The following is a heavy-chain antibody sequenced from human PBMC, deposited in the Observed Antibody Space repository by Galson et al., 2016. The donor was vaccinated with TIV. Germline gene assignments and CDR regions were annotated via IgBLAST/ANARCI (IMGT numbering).Heavy chain of an antibody. CDR2: ISGHSGQR. CDR3: ARDDMDYDSSGYTDD. Sequence: SVKVSCKASGYSFSTYGITWVRQAPGQGLQWMGWISGHSGQRKFAEKFQGRVSITAHTSTSTAYMELRSLKADDTAVYYCARDDMDYDSSGYTDDWGQGTLVTVSS. CDR1: GYSFSTYG. D-gene: IGHD3-22*01. J-gene: IGHJ4*02. V-gene: IGHV1-18*01.